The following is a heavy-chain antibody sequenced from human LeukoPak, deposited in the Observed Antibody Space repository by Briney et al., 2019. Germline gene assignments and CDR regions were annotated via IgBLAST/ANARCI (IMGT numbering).Heavy chain of an antibody. CDR2: IKQDGSEK. CDR1: GFTFSSYW. D-gene: IGHD3-3*01. V-gene: IGHV3-7*01. Sequence: GGSLRLSCAASGFTFSSYWMSWVRQAPGKGLEWVANIKQDGSEKYYVDSVKGRFTISRDNAKNSLYLQMNSLRAEDTAVYYCAREYYDFWSGYYTGFDYWGQGTLVTVSS. CDR3: AREYYDFWSGYYTGFDY. J-gene: IGHJ4*02.